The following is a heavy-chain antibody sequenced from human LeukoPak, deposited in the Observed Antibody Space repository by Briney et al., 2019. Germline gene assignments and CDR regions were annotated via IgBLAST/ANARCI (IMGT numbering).Heavy chain of an antibody. J-gene: IGHJ4*02. CDR1: GYSFTTYW. Sequence: GGSLKISCKGSGYSFTTYWIGWVRQMPGKGLEWMGIIYPGDSDTRYSPSFQGQVTISADKSITTAYLQWSSLKASDTAMYYCARRLKYSSGWPFYFDYWGQGTLVTVSS. V-gene: IGHV5-51*01. CDR3: ARRLKYSSGWPFYFDY. D-gene: IGHD6-19*01. CDR2: IYPGDSDT.